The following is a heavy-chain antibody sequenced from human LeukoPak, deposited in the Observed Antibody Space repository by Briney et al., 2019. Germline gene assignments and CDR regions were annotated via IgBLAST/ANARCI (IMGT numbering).Heavy chain of an antibody. J-gene: IGHJ4*02. Sequence: SVKVSCKTSGGTFNNYAISWVRQAPGQGLEWMGRVVPMFGIRNYPQTFRGRVNITPDKATNTLYMELRSLRAEDTAIYYCATEPSRSYSFDHLDFWGLGTPVTVSS. CDR2: VVPMFGIR. V-gene: IGHV1-69*04. CDR1: GGTFNNYA. CDR3: ATEPSRSYSFDHLDF. D-gene: IGHD5-12*01.